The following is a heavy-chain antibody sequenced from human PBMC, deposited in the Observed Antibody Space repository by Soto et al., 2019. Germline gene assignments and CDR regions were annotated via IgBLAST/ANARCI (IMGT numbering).Heavy chain of an antibody. Sequence: EVQLLESGGGLVQPGGSLRLSCAASGFSFSTYAMTWVRQAPGKGLEWVSTIGGGGRTTYYADSVKGRFTISRDNSKNTVYLQINSLRAEDTPVYYCGKTCQVDVWGQGTTVTVTS. CDR3: GKTCQVDV. CDR2: IGGGGRTT. V-gene: IGHV3-23*01. J-gene: IGHJ6*02. CDR1: GFSFSTYA.